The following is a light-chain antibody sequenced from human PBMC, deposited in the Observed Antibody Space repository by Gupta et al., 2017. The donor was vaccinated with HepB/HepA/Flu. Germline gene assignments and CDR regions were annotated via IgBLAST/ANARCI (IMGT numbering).Light chain of an antibody. CDR3: RSYTSSRTIVV. Sequence: QSALTQPSSVSGSPGQSITISGTGTSSDVGGYNYVSWYQQHPGKAPKLMIYDVSNRPSGVSNRFSGSKSGNTASLTISGLQAEDEADYYCRSYTSSRTIVVFGGGTKLTVL. CDR2: DVS. J-gene: IGLJ2*01. CDR1: SSDVGGYNY. V-gene: IGLV2-14*01.